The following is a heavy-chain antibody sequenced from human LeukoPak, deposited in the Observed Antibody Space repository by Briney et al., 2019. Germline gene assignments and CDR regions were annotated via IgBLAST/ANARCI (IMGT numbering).Heavy chain of an antibody. CDR3: ARKGSAISPLDF. CDR1: GFTFSTYT. D-gene: IGHD2-2*02. V-gene: IGHV3-23*01. J-gene: IGHJ4*02. CDR2: ISFDGYDT. Sequence: GGSLRLSCAASGFTFSTYTMNWVRQAPGKGREWLSTISFDGYDTYYADSVKGRFTMSRDNSKNILYLQMNSLRVDDTAVYFCARKGSAISPLDFWGQGTLVTVSP.